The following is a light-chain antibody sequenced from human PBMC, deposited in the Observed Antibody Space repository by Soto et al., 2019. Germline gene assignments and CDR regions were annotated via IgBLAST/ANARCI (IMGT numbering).Light chain of an antibody. V-gene: IGKV3-15*01. Sequence: ETLMPHSPVTLSVSPGNTAALSCRASQRVSSNLAWYQQKPGQAPRLLIYGASTRATGIPARFSGSGSGTEFTLTISSLQSEDFAVYYCQQYNNWPPTWTFGKGTKVDIK. CDR2: GAS. J-gene: IGKJ1*01. CDR3: QQYNNWPPTWT. CDR1: QRVSSN.